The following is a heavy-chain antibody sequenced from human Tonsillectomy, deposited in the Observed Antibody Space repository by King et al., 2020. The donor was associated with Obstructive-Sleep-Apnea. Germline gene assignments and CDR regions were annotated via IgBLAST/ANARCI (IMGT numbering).Heavy chain of an antibody. V-gene: IGHV4-31*03. CDR1: GGSISSGGYY. D-gene: IGHD3-22*01. J-gene: IGHJ2*01. CDR3: ATGGGDYYDRWFFDV. Sequence: VQLQESGPGLVKPSKTLSLTCTVSGGSISSGGYYWSWIRQHPGKGLEWIGYIYSSGGTYYNPSLTSRVTISVDTSKNQFSLKLSSVTAADTAIYYCATGGGDYYDRWFFDVWGRGTLVTVSS. CDR2: IYSSGGT.